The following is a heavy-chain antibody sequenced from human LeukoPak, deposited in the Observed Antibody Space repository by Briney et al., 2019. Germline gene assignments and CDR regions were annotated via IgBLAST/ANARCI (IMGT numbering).Heavy chain of an antibody. J-gene: IGHJ4*02. Sequence: GASVKVSCKASGYSFTSYGICWVRQAPGKGPEWMGWVSTNSGNTNYAQNLQGRVTMTTDASTSAAYMKLWGLRSDDTAVYYCARYCGTTTSCYRGFDYWGQGTLVTVSS. CDR1: GYSFTSYG. V-gene: IGHV1-18*01. CDR3: ARYCGTTTSCYRGFDY. CDR2: VSTNSGNT. D-gene: IGHD2-2*01.